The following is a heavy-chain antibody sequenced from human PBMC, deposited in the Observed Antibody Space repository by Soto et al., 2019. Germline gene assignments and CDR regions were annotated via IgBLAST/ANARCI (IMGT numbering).Heavy chain of an antibody. D-gene: IGHD6-19*01. J-gene: IGHJ4*02. Sequence: SDTLALTCTVSGGSVRSGDYYWSWNRQPPGKGLEWIAYVYYTGGSYYNPSLKSRATISIDTSKNQFSLKMNSVTAADTAVYYCARDYRSGYDNWGQGVLVPVSS. CDR2: VYYTGGS. CDR1: GGSVRSGDYY. CDR3: ARDYRSGYDN. V-gene: IGHV4-30-4*02.